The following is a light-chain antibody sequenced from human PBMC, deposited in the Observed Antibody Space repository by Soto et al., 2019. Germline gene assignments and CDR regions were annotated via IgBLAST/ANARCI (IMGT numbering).Light chain of an antibody. Sequence: DIQMTQSPSSLSASVGDRVTISCQASQHINNYLNWYQRKPGEAPKLLIYDASRLQPGVPSRFCGSGYVPHFTFPISSLQPEDIATYYCQQYDKLPRTFGGGTELEIK. V-gene: IGKV1-33*01. CDR2: DAS. J-gene: IGKJ4*01. CDR3: QQYDKLPRT. CDR1: QHINNY.